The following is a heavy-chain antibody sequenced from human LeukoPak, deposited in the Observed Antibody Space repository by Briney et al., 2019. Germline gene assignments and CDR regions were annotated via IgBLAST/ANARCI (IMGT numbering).Heavy chain of an antibody. CDR1: GFTFSAFA. Sequence: PGGSLRLSCEVSGFTFSAFAMNWVRQAPGKGLQWVSAISGRGSNTYYADSVKGRFTISRNNSRNTLYLEMNSLRAEDTAVYYCARERVQQWLVTMGTFNYWGQGTLVTVST. J-gene: IGHJ4*02. D-gene: IGHD6-19*01. V-gene: IGHV3-23*01. CDR3: ARERVQQWLVTMGTFNY. CDR2: ISGRGSNT.